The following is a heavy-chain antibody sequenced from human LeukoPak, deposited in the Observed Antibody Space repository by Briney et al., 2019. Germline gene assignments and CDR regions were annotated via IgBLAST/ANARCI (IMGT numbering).Heavy chain of an antibody. J-gene: IGHJ4*02. V-gene: IGHV4-34*01. CDR3: LTSTRSHRFDY. D-gene: IGHD2-15*01. Sequence: SETLSLTCAVYGGSFSGYYWSWIRQPPGKGLEWIGEINHSGSTNYNPSLKSRVTISVDTSKNQFSLKLSSVTAEDTAVYYCLTSTRSHRFDYWGQGTLVTVSS. CDR1: GGSFSGYY. CDR2: INHSGST.